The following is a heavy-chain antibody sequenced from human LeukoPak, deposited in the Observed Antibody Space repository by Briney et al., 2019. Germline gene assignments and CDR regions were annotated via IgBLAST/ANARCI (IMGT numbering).Heavy chain of an antibody. CDR2: IYHSGST. D-gene: IGHD1-14*01. CDR1: GYSISSGYY. V-gene: IGHV4-38-2*01. J-gene: IGHJ6*03. CDR3: ARAPGHTFYYYYYYMDV. Sequence: PSGTLSLTCAVSGYSISSGYYWGWIRQPPGKGLEWIGSIYHSGSTYYNPSLKSRVTISVDTSKNQFSLKLSSVTAADTAVYYCARAPGHTFYYYYYYMDVWGKGTTVTVSS.